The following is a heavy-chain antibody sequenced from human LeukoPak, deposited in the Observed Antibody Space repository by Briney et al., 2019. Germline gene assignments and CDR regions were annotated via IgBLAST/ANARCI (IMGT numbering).Heavy chain of an antibody. CDR1: GFTFSSYA. Sequence: SGGSLRLSCAASGFTFSSYAMSWVRQAPGKGLEWVSAISASGGSTYFADSVKGRFTISRDNSKDTLYLQMNSLRAEDTAVYYCAKAIYSGSYYGLYFQHWGQGTLVTVSS. J-gene: IGHJ1*01. V-gene: IGHV3-23*01. CDR3: AKAIYSGSYYGLYFQH. CDR2: ISASGGST. D-gene: IGHD1-26*01.